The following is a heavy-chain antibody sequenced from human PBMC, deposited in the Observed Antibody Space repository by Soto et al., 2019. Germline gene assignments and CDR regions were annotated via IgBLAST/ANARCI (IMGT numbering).Heavy chain of an antibody. Sequence: PGGSLRLSCAASGFTFSSYAMHLVRQTPGKGLEWVAFISYDGSNKYYADSVKGRFTISRDNSKNTLYLQMNSLRAEDTAVYYCARPVYGSGSYSYYYYYGLDVWAQGTTVPVSS. CDR1: GFTFSSYA. CDR3: ARPVYGSGSYSYYYYYGLDV. D-gene: IGHD3-10*01. CDR2: ISYDGSNK. J-gene: IGHJ6*02. V-gene: IGHV3-30-3*01.